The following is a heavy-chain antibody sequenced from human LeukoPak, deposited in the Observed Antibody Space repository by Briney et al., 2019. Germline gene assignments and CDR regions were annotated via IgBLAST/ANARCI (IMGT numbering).Heavy chain of an antibody. D-gene: IGHD3-10*01. Sequence: GESLKISCKGSGYSFTSYWIGWVRQMPGKGLELMGIMYPGDSDTRYSPSFQGQVTISADKSISTAYLQWSSLKASDTAVYYCARSDQLTWFGDARRPFYYGMDVWGQGTTITVSS. J-gene: IGHJ6*02. CDR1: GYSFTSYW. CDR2: MYPGDSDT. CDR3: ARSDQLTWFGDARRPFYYGMDV. V-gene: IGHV5-51*01.